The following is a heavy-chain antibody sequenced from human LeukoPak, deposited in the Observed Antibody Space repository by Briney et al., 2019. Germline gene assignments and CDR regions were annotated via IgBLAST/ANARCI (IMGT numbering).Heavy chain of an antibody. J-gene: IGHJ6*02. D-gene: IGHD6-19*01. CDR3: ARRVKDSSGWYYYYGMDV. CDR2: IIPNLGIA. CDR1: GGTFSSYA. V-gene: IGHV1-69*04. Sequence: GASVKVSCKASGGTFSSYAISWVRQAPGQGLEWMGRIIPNLGIANYAQKFQGRVTITADKSTSTAYMELSSLRSGDTAVYYCARRVKDSSGWYYYYGMDVWGQGTTVTVSS.